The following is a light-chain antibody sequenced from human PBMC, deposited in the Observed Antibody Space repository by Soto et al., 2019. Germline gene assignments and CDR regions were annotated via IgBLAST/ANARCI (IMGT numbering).Light chain of an antibody. Sequence: EIVLTQSPATLSLSPGERATLSCRASQTVNSYLAWYQQKPGQAPRLLIYDASNRATGIPARFIGSGSGTDFTLTISSLEPEDFAVYYCQQRSNWPLTFGGGTKWIS. CDR2: DAS. V-gene: IGKV3-11*01. J-gene: IGKJ4*01. CDR3: QQRSNWPLT. CDR1: QTVNSY.